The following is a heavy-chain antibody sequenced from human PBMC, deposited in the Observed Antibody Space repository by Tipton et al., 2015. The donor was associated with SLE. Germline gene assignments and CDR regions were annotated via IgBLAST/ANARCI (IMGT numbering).Heavy chain of an antibody. V-gene: IGHV4-31*03. J-gene: IGHJ4*02. D-gene: IGHD1-26*01. CDR3: ARKKGAIAAFDY. CDR1: GGSISSGGYY. Sequence: TLSLTCTVSGGSISSGGYYWSWIRQHPGKGLAWIGYIYHSGSTYYNPSLKSRVTISVDRSKNQFSLKLSSVTAADTAVYYCARKKGAIAAFDYWGQGTLVTVSS. CDR2: IYHSGST.